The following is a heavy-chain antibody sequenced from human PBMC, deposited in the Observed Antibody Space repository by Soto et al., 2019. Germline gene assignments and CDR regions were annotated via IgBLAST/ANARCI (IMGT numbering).Heavy chain of an antibody. CDR2: IYPGDSDT. V-gene: IGHV5-51*01. Sequence: PGESLKISCKGLGNSFNNWIGWVRQMPGKGLEWVGIIYPGDSDTRYSPSFQGQVTISADKSISTAYLQWSSLKPSDSAMYYCASPHGDNVGEQADYWGRGTLVTVSS. CDR1: GNSFNNW. J-gene: IGHJ4*02. D-gene: IGHD4-17*01. CDR3: ASPHGDNVGEQADY.